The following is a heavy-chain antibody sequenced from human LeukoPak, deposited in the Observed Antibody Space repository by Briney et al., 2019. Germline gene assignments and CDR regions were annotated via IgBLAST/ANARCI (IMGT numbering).Heavy chain of an antibody. D-gene: IGHD5-18*01. CDR1: GGSFSGYY. Sequence: SETLSLTCAVYGGSFSGYYWSWIRQPPGKGLEWIGEINHSGSTNYNPSLKSRVTISVDTSKNQFSLKLSSVTAADTAVYYCARAAGLRGYSYGPRLQHWGRGTLVTVSS. CDR3: ARAAGLRGYSYGPRLQH. J-gene: IGHJ1*01. CDR2: INHSGST. V-gene: IGHV4-34*01.